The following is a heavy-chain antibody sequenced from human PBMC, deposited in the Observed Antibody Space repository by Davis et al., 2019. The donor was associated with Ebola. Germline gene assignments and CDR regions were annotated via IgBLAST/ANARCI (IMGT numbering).Heavy chain of an antibody. D-gene: IGHD1-26*01. CDR1: GYTFTSYW. V-gene: IGHV5-10-1*01. Sequence: GESLKISCETSGYTFTSYWITWVRQMPGKGLEWMGRIDPSDSYTNYSPSFQGHVTISVDKSINTAYLQWSSLMASDTAIYYCARHYNGGYWCYGMDVWGPGTTVTVSS. CDR3: ARHYNGGYWCYGMDV. CDR2: IDPSDSYT. J-gene: IGHJ6*02.